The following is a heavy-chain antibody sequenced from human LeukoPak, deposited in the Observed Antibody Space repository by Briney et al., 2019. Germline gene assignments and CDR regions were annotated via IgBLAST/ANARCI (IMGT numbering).Heavy chain of an antibody. Sequence: ASVKVSCKASGYTFTGYYMHWVRQAPGQGLEWMGWINPNSGGTNYAQKFQGRVTMTRDTSISTAYMELSRLRSDDTAVYYCARDVERGYSYYYGMDVWGQGTTVTVSS. CDR2: INPNSGGT. CDR1: GYTFTGYY. J-gene: IGHJ6*02. V-gene: IGHV1-2*02. CDR3: ARDVERGYSYYYGMDV. D-gene: IGHD2-2*03.